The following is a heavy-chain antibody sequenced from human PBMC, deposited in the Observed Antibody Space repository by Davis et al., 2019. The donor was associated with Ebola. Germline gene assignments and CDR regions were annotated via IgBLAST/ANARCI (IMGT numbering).Heavy chain of an antibody. CDR3: ARIGSSGYYGDWYFDL. J-gene: IGHJ2*01. CDR1: GFTFSAYS. V-gene: IGHV3-53*04. CDR2: IYSGGST. D-gene: IGHD3-22*01. Sequence: GGSLRLSCAASGFTFSAYSMSWVRQAPGKGLEWVSVIYSGGSTYYADSVKGRFTISRHNSKNTLYLQMNSLRAEDTAVYYCARIGSSGYYGDWYFDLWGRGTLVTVSS.